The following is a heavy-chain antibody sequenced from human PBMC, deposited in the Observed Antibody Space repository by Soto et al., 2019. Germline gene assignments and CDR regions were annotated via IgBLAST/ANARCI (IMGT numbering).Heavy chain of an antibody. D-gene: IGHD3-10*01. CDR1: GGSFSGYY. CDR2: INHSGST. Sequence: ASETLSLTCAVYGGSFSGYYWSWIRQPPGKGLEWIGEINHSGSTNYNPSLKSRVTISVDTSKNQFSLKLSSVTAADTAVYYCARGRHMVRGPPDYWGQGTLGTVS. J-gene: IGHJ4*02. CDR3: ARGRHMVRGPPDY. V-gene: IGHV4-34*01.